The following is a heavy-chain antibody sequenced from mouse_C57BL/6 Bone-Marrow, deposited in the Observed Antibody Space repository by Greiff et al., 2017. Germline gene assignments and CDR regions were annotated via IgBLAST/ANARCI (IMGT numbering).Heavy chain of an antibody. V-gene: IGHV14-4*01. Sequence: EVQLQQSGAELVRPGASVKLSCTASGFNIKDDYMHWVKQRPEQGLEWIGWIDPENGDTEYASKFQGKATITADTSSNTAYLQLSSLTSEDTAVYYCTTGGCYVFAYWGQGTLVTVSA. CDR1: GFNIKDDY. J-gene: IGHJ3*01. CDR3: TTGGCYVFAY. D-gene: IGHD1-1*02. CDR2: IDPENGDT.